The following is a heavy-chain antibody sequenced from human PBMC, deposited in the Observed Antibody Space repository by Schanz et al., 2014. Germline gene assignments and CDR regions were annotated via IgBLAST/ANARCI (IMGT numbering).Heavy chain of an antibody. Sequence: EVQLLESGGGLVQPGGSLRLSCAASGFTFSSYAMSWVRQAPGKGLEWVSAILGLASTTYYADSVKGRFTISRDNSKNLLYLQMNSLRAEDTAVYYCTRDVRLDRRGNWFDPWGQGILVNVSS. V-gene: IGHV3-23*01. CDR3: TRDVRLDRRGNWFDP. CDR1: GFTFSSYA. J-gene: IGHJ5*02. CDR2: ILGLASTT. D-gene: IGHD1-1*01.